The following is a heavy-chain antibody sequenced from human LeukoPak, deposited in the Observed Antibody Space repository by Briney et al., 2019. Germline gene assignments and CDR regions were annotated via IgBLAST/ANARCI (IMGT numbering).Heavy chain of an antibody. V-gene: IGHV3-30*18. Sequence: PGGSLRLSCAASGFTFSSYGMHWVRQAPGKGLEWVAVISYDGSNKYYADSVKGRFTISRDNSKNTLYLQMNSLRAEDTAVYYCAKLFTAAGTGFDYWGQGTLVTVSS. J-gene: IGHJ4*02. D-gene: IGHD6-13*01. CDR1: GFTFSSYG. CDR2: ISYDGSNK. CDR3: AKLFTAAGTGFDY.